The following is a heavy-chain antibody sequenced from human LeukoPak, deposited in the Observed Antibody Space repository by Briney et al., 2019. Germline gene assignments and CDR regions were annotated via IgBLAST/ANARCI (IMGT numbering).Heavy chain of an antibody. Sequence: SVKVSCKASGGTFSSYAISWVRQAPGQGLEWMGGIIPIFGTANYAQKLQGRVTITADESTSTAYMELSSLRSEDTAVYYCARGQKDCSSTSCLHRYYFDYWGQGTLVTVSS. J-gene: IGHJ4*02. CDR3: ARGQKDCSSTSCLHRYYFDY. CDR1: GGTFSSYA. V-gene: IGHV1-69*13. CDR2: IIPIFGTA. D-gene: IGHD2-2*01.